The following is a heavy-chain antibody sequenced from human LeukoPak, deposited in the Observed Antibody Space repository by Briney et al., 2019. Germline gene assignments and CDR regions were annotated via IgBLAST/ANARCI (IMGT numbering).Heavy chain of an antibody. CDR1: GGTFSSYA. D-gene: IGHD2-2*03. CDR3: ARGGGYCSSTSCFGDDAFDI. Sequence: SVKVSCKASGGTFSSYAISWVRQAPGQGLEWMGGIIPIFGTANYAQKFQGRVTITADKSTSTAYLELSSLRSEDTAVYYCARGGGYCSSTSCFGDDAFDIWGQGTMVTVSS. CDR2: IIPIFGTA. V-gene: IGHV1-69*06. J-gene: IGHJ3*02.